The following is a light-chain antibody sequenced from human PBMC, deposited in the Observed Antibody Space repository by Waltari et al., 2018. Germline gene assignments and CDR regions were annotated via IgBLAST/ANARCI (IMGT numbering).Light chain of an antibody. J-gene: IGKJ4*01. CDR2: AAS. Sequence: DIQMTQSPSSLSASVGDRVTITCRASQSISSYLNWYQQKPGKAPKLLIYAASSLQSGVPSRFSGSGSGTDFTLTTSSLQPEDFATYYCQQSYSTPLTFGGGTKVGIK. CDR1: QSISSY. CDR3: QQSYSTPLT. V-gene: IGKV1-39*01.